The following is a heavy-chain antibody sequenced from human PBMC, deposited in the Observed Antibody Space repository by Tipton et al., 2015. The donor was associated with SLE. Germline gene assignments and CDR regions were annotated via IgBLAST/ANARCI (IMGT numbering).Heavy chain of an antibody. CDR2: ISSSSSYT. CDR1: GFTFSDYY. D-gene: IGHD7-27*01. CDR3: ASTAGDRSWYFDL. V-gene: IGHV3-11*06. J-gene: IGHJ2*01. Sequence: SLRLSCAASGFTFSDYYMSWIRQAPGKGLEWVSYISSSSSYTNYADSVKGRFTISRDNSKNTLYLQMNSLRAEDTAVYYCASTAGDRSWYFDLWGRGTLVTVSS.